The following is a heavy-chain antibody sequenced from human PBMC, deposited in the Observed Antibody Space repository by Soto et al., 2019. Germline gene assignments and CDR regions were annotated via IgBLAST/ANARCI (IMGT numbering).Heavy chain of an antibody. V-gene: IGHV3-48*03. Sequence: GGSLRLSCAASGFTFSDYEINWVRQAPGKGLEWLSYISTYGSTKYYADSVEGRFTISRDNARNSLYLQMKSLRAEDTAVYYCARESYYYDSSTFDIWGQGTMVTVSS. D-gene: IGHD3-22*01. CDR3: ARESYYYDSSTFDI. CDR2: ISTYGSTK. CDR1: GFTFSDYE. J-gene: IGHJ3*02.